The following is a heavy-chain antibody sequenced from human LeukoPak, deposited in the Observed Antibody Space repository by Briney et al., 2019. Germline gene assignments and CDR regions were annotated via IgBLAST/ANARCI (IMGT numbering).Heavy chain of an antibody. D-gene: IGHD5-24*01. V-gene: IGHV3-21*01. CDR1: GFIFSSFP. CDR2: ITSAGSYI. Sequence: GGSLRLSCAASGFIFSSFPMNWVRQAPGKGLEWVSSITSAGSYIYYADSVKGRFTISRDNAKKSLYLQMNSLRVEDTAIYYCARGEMDFHFWGQGTLVTVSS. CDR3: ARGEMDFHF. J-gene: IGHJ4*02.